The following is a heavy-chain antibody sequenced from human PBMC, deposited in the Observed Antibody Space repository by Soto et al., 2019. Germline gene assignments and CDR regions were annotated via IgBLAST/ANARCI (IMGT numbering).Heavy chain of an antibody. D-gene: IGHD3-9*01. J-gene: IGHJ6*02. CDR2: IYSGGST. CDR3: ARGPSYYDILTDNYYYYGMDV. Sequence: PGGSLRLSCASSGFTVSSNYMSLVRQAPGKGLEWVSVIYSGGSTYYADSVKGRFTISRDNSKNTLYLQMNSLRAEDTAVYYCARGPSYYDILTDNYYYYGMDVWGQGTTVTVSS. V-gene: IGHV3-53*01. CDR1: GFTVSSNY.